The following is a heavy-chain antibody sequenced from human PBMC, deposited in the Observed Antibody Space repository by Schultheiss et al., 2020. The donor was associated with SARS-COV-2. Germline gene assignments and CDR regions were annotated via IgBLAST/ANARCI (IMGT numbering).Heavy chain of an antibody. D-gene: IGHD3-9*01. CDR3: AAISNYYYYYLDI. J-gene: IGHJ6*03. CDR1: GGSISSYS. V-gene: IGHV4-59*01. CDR2: IFYSGNT. Sequence: SETLSLTCSVSGGSISSYSWSWIRQPPGKGLEWIAYIFYSGNTGYNPSFKSRVTISVDKSKNQFSLRLSSVTAADTAVYYCAAISNYYYYYLDIWGKGTTVTVSS.